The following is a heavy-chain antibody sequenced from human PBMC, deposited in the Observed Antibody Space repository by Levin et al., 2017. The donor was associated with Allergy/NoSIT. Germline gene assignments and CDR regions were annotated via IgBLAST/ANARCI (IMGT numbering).Heavy chain of an antibody. Sequence: LSLTCAASGFTFSDYYMSWIRQAPGKGLEWVSYISSSGSTIYYADSVKGRFTISRDNAKNSLYLQMNSLRAEDTAVYYCARDYAALNDAFDIWGQGTMVTVSS. J-gene: IGHJ3*02. V-gene: IGHV3-11*01. CDR2: ISSSGSTI. CDR3: ARDYAALNDAFDI. CDR1: GFTFSDYY. D-gene: IGHD6-6*01.